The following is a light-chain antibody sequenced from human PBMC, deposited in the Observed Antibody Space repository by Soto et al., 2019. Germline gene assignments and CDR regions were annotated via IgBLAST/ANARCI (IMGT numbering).Light chain of an antibody. Sequence: QMTQSPSTLSASVGERLPIPGRDSRSVDLWLAWYQQKPGKAPKLLIYDASSVQSGFPSRFSGSGSGTEFTLTISSLQPDDFGTYYCQEYNSYTGTFGPGTRWIS. V-gene: IGKV1-5*01. J-gene: IGKJ1*01. CDR1: RSVDLW. CDR2: DAS. CDR3: QEYNSYTGT.